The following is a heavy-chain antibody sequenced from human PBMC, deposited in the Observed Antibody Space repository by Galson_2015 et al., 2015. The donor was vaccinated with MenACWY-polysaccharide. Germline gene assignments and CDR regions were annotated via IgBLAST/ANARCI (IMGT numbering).Heavy chain of an antibody. CDR2: INPNSGGT. V-gene: IGHV1-2*02. J-gene: IGHJ2*01. CDR1: GYTFTGYY. D-gene: IGHD2-2*01. Sequence: SVKVSCKASGYTFTGYYMHWVRQAPGQGLEWMGWINPNSGGTNYAQKFQGRVTMTRDTSISTAYMELSRLRSDDTAVYYCARGVRGGYCSSTSCQYWYFDLWGRGTLVTVSS. CDR3: ARGVRGGYCSSTSCQYWYFDL.